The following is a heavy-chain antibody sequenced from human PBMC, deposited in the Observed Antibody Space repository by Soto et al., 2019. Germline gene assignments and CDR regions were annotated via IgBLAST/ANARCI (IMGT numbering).Heavy chain of an antibody. V-gene: IGHV1-69*12. CDR2: IIPIFGTA. J-gene: IGHJ6*02. Sequence: QVQLVQSGAEVKKPGSSVKVSCKASGGTFSSYAISWVRQAPGQGLEWMGGIIPIFGTANYAQKFQGRVTITADESTSTAYMELNSLRSEDTAVYYCASPPDNSYYYGMDVWGQGTTVTVSS. CDR3: ASPPDNSYYYGMDV. D-gene: IGHD2-15*01. CDR1: GGTFSSYA.